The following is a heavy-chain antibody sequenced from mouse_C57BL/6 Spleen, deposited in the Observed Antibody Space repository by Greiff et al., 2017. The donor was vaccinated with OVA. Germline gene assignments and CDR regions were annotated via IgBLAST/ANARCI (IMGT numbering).Heavy chain of an antibody. D-gene: IGHD2-4*01. CDR1: GFNIKNTY. Sequence: EVQLQESVAELVRPGASVKLSCTASGFNIKNTYMHWVKQRPEQGLEWIGRIDPANGQHTSAPKFQGKATITADTSSNTAYLQLSSLTSEDTAIYYCARVRYDYGGAMDYWGQGTSVTVSS. J-gene: IGHJ4*01. CDR2: IDPANGQH. V-gene: IGHV14-3*01. CDR3: ARVRYDYGGAMDY.